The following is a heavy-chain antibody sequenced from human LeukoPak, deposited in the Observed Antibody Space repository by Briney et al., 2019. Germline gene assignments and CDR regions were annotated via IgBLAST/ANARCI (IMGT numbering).Heavy chain of an antibody. CDR1: GFTFSSYA. CDR2: ISGSGGST. Sequence: GGSLRLSCAASGFTFSSYAMSWVRQAPGKGLEWVSAISGSGGSTYYADSVKGRFTISRDNSKNTLYLQMNSLRAEDTAVYYCAKGPYYDFWSGTIDYWGQGTLVTVSS. J-gene: IGHJ4*02. V-gene: IGHV3-23*01. CDR3: AKGPYYDFWSGTIDY. D-gene: IGHD3-3*01.